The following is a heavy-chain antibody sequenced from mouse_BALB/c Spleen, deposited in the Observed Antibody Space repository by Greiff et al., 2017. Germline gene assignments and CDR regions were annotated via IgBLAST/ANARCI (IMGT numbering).Heavy chain of an antibody. V-gene: IGHV5-17*02. Sequence: EVQRVESGGGLVQPGGSRKLSCAASGFTFSSFGMHWVRQAPEKGLEWVAYISSGSSTIYYADTVKGRFTISRDNPKNTLFLQMTSLRSEDTAMYYCARGDYYGSSFWGQATTLTVSS. CDR2: ISSGSSTI. D-gene: IGHD1-1*01. CDR1: GFTFSSFG. J-gene: IGHJ2*01. CDR3: ARGDYYGSSF.